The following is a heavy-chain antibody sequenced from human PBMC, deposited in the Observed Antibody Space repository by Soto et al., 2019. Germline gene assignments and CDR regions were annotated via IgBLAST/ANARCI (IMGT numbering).Heavy chain of an antibody. CDR2: IYYSGDT. V-gene: IGHV4-39*01. CDR1: GGSISSNTYY. CDR3: ARHFGEPGSYSRGFDP. Sequence: QLQLQESGPGLVKPSETLSLTCTVSGGSISSNTYYWGWIRQPPGKGLEWIGSIYYSGDTYYNPSLKSRVTISVDMSKNQFALKLNSVTAADTAVYYCARHFGEPGSYSRGFDPWAQGILVTVSS. J-gene: IGHJ5*02. D-gene: IGHD3-10*01.